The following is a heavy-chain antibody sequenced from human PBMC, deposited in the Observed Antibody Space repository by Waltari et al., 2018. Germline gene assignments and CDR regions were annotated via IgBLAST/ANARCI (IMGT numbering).Heavy chain of an antibody. CDR3: AREQPLKSVAVASAFDI. V-gene: IGHV1-69*14. CDR2: IVPSVGTA. Sequence: QVQLVQSGAEVTKPGSSVKVSCKASGGTFSSYAISWVRQAPGQGLEWMGGIVPSVGTANDAQKCQGRVTITADKDTSTAYMELSSLRSEDTAVYYCAREQPLKSVAVASAFDIWGQGTMVTVSS. J-gene: IGHJ3*02. D-gene: IGHD6-19*01. CDR1: GGTFSSYA.